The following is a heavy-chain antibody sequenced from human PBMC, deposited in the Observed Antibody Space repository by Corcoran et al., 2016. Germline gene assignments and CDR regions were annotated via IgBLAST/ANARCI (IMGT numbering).Heavy chain of an antibody. D-gene: IGHD3-16*01. Sequence: QVQLQQWGAGLLKPSETLSLTCAVYGGSFSGYYWSWIRQPPGKGLEWIGEINHSGSTNYNPSLKSRVTISVDTSKNQLPLKLSSVTAADTAVYYCARGPMITFGGVDYWGQGTLVTVSS. J-gene: IGHJ4*02. CDR1: GGSFSGYY. CDR3: ARGPMITFGGVDY. CDR2: INHSGST. V-gene: IGHV4-34*01.